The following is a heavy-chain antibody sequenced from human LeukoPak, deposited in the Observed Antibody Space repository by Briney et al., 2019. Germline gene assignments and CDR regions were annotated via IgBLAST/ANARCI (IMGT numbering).Heavy chain of an antibody. V-gene: IGHV4-39*07. D-gene: IGHD5-18*01. CDR3: ARDIRGYRYSYGQLWFDP. CDR2: IYYSGST. J-gene: IGHJ5*02. CDR1: GGSISSSSYY. Sequence: PSETLSLTCTVSGGSISSSSYYWGWIRQPPGKGLEWIGSIYYSGSTYYNPSLKSRVTISVDTSKNQFSLKLSSVTAADTAVYYCARDIRGYRYSYGQLWFDPWGQGTLVTVSS.